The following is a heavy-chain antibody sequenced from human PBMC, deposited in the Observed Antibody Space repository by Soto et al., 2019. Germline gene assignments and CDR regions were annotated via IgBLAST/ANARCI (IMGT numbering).Heavy chain of an antibody. Sequence: GGSLRLSGAASGWPFSSYSMNWVRQAPGKGLEWVSSISSSSSYIYYADSVKGRFTISRDNAKNSLYLQMNSLRAEDTAVYYCARGGSNYAFLQAFDIWGQGTMVTVSS. CDR2: ISSSSSYI. J-gene: IGHJ3*02. V-gene: IGHV3-21*01. D-gene: IGHD4-4*01. CDR3: ARGGSNYAFLQAFDI. CDR1: GWPFSSYS.